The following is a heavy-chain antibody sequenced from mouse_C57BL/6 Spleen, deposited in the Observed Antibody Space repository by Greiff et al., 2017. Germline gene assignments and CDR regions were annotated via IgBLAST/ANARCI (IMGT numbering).Heavy chain of an antibody. CDR1: GYTFTSYG. J-gene: IGHJ1*03. V-gene: IGHV1-81*01. Sequence: VKLQESGAELARPGASVKLSCKASGYTFTSYGISWVKQRTGQGLEWIGEIYPRSGNTYYNEKFKGKATLTADKSSSTAYMELRSLTSEDSAVYFCAYYGNSYGYFDVWGTGTTVTVSS. CDR3: AYYGNSYGYFDV. D-gene: IGHD1-1*01. CDR2: IYPRSGNT.